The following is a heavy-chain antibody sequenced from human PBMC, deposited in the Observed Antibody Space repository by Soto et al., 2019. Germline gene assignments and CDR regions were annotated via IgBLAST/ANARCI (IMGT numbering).Heavy chain of an antibody. V-gene: IGHV3-30*18. D-gene: IGHD3-22*01. CDR1: GFTFSSYG. J-gene: IGHJ6*02. Sequence: PGGSLRLSCAASGFTFSSYGMHWVRQAPGKGLEWVAVISYDGSNKYYAHSVKGRFTISRDNSKNTLYLQMNSLRAEDTAVYYCAKDKRIVVVTAPTRYYGMDVWGQGTTVTVSS. CDR2: ISYDGSNK. CDR3: AKDKRIVVVTAPTRYYGMDV.